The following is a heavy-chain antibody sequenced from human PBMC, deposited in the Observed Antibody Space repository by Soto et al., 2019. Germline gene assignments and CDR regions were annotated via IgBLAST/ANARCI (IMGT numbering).Heavy chain of an antibody. V-gene: IGHV1-2*04. Sequence: ASVKVSCKASGYTFTGYYMHWVRQAPGQGLEWMGWINPNSGGTNYAQKFQGWVTMTRDTSISTAYMELSRLRSDDTAVYYCARDVSLHAETVYFDYWGQGTLVTVSS. CDR3: ARDVSLHAETVYFDY. CDR1: GYTFTGYY. J-gene: IGHJ4*02. D-gene: IGHD4-4*01. CDR2: INPNSGGT.